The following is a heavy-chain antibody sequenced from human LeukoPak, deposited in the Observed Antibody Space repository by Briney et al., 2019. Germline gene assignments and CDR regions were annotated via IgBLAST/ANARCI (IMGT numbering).Heavy chain of an antibody. J-gene: IGHJ4*02. D-gene: IGHD6-13*01. CDR3: AKGDRVAAAAMVDY. CDR1: GFTFSSYA. V-gene: IGHV3-23*01. Sequence: GGSLRLSCAASGFTFSSYAMSWVRQAPGKGLEWVSAISSSGDTTYHADSVKGRFTISRDNSKTTLYGQMNSLRAEDTAIYYCAKGDRVAAAAMVDYWGQGTLVTVSS. CDR2: ISSSGDTT.